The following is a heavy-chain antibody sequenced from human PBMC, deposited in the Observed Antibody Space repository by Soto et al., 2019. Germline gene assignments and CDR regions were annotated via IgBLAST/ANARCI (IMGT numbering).Heavy chain of an antibody. CDR2: INPNSGGT. CDR1: GYTFTGYY. Sequence: ASVKVSCKASGYTFTGYYMHWVRQAPGQGLEWMGWINPNSGGTNYAQKFQGRVTMTRDTSISTAYMELSRPRSDDTAVYYCARARITIFCVVTRPPIDYWGQGTLVTVSS. D-gene: IGHD3-3*01. CDR3: ARARITIFCVVTRPPIDY. V-gene: IGHV1-2*02. J-gene: IGHJ4*02.